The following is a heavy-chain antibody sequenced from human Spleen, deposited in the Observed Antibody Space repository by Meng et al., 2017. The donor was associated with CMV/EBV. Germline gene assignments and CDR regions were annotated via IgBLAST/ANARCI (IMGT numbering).Heavy chain of an antibody. D-gene: IGHD6-13*01. CDR2: IRYDGSNK. CDR1: GFTFSSYE. V-gene: IGHV3-30*02. CDR3: AKDAGTATGLSALDI. J-gene: IGHJ3*02. Sequence: GGSLRLSCAASGFTFSSYEMNWVRQAPGKGLEWVAFIRYDGSNKYYADSVKGRFIVSRDNSKNTMYLQMNSPRAEDTAVYYCAKDAGTATGLSALDIWGQGAVVTVSS.